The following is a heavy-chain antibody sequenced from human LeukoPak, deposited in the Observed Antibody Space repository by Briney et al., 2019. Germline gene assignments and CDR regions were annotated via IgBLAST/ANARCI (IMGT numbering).Heavy chain of an antibody. CDR3: ARRGGSYRRFDY. V-gene: IGHV4-39*01. Sequence: SETLSLTCTVSGGSISSSSYYWGWIRQPPGKGLEWIGSIYYSGTTYYNPSLKSRVTISVDTSKNQFSLKLSSVTAADTAVYYCARRGGSYRRFDYWGQGTLVTVSS. D-gene: IGHD1-26*01. CDR2: IYYSGTT. CDR1: GGSISSSSYY. J-gene: IGHJ4*02.